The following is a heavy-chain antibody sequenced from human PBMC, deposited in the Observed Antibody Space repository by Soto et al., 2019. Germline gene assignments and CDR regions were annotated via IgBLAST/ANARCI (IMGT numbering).Heavy chain of an antibody. Sequence: SETLSLTCAVHRGSFNSYCLTWIRQPPGKGLEWIGEIDHSGSTTYNPSLKSRIIMSVDTSKNQFSLNVSSMTAADTAVYYCARGLRYSGMDVWGQGTTVTVSS. CDR1: RGSFNSYC. CDR3: ARGLRYSGMDV. CDR2: IDHSGST. V-gene: IGHV4-34*01. J-gene: IGHJ6*02.